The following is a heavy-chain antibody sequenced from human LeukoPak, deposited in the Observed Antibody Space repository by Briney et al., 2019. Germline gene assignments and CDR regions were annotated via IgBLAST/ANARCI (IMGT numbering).Heavy chain of an antibody. Sequence: SETLSLTCTVSGGSISSSSYCWGWIRQPPGKGLEWIGSIYYSGSTYYNPSLKSRVTISVDTSKNQFSLKLSSVTAADTAVYYCARHGPESSSYDYWGQGTLVTVSS. CDR1: GGSISSSSYC. CDR3: ARHGPESSSYDY. D-gene: IGHD6-6*01. V-gene: IGHV4-39*01. J-gene: IGHJ4*02. CDR2: IYYSGST.